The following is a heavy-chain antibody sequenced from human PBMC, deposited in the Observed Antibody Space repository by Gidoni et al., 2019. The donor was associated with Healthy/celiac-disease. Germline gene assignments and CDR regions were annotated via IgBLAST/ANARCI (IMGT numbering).Heavy chain of an antibody. V-gene: IGHV4-61*02. D-gene: IGHD2-15*01. Sequence: QVQLQESGPGLVKPSQTLSLTCTVSGGSISSGSYYWSRIRQPAGKGLEWIGRIYPSGSTNYNPSIKSRVTISVDTSKNQFSLKLSSVTAADTAVYYCARDRGSHGMDVWGQGTTVTVSS. CDR3: ARDRGSHGMDV. CDR2: IYPSGST. J-gene: IGHJ6*02. CDR1: GGSISSGSYY.